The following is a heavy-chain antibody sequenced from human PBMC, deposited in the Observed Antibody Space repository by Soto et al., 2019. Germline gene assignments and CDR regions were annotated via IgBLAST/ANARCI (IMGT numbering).Heavy chain of an antibody. CDR2: ISGSGGST. J-gene: IGHJ4*02. V-gene: IGHV3-23*01. Sequence: EVQLLESGGGLVQPGGSLRLSCAASGFTFSSYAMSWVRQAPGKGLEWVSAISGSGGSTYYADSVKGRFTISRDNSKNTLYLQMNSLRAEDTAVYYCANKGPRLGGVIGYFDYWGQGTLVTVSS. CDR1: GFTFSSYA. D-gene: IGHD3-16*02. CDR3: ANKGPRLGGVIGYFDY.